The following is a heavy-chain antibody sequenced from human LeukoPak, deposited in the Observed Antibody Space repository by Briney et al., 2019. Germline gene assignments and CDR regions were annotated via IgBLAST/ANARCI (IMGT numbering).Heavy chain of an antibody. CDR3: ARASRMGSGREYFDY. D-gene: IGHD1-26*01. CDR1: GGSISSGGYY. Sequence: SQTLSLTCTVSGGSISSGGYYWSWIRQPAGKGLEWIGRIYTSGSTNYNPSLKSRVTMSVDTSKNQFSLKLSSVTAADTAVYYCARASRMGSGREYFDYWGQGTLVTVSS. CDR2: IYTSGST. V-gene: IGHV4-61*02. J-gene: IGHJ4*02.